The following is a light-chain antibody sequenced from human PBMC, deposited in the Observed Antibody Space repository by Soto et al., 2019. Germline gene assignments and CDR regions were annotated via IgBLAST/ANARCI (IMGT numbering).Light chain of an antibody. J-gene: IGLJ1*01. CDR3: YV. CDR1: SSDVWSYDY. CDR2: NVN. V-gene: IGLV2-11*01. Sequence: QSALIQPPSVSGSPGQSVTISCTGTSSDVWSYDYVSWYRQHPGTVPKPMIYNVNTQPSGVPGRFSGSKSGDTASMTISGLRAEDEADFPSYVFETGTQLTVL.